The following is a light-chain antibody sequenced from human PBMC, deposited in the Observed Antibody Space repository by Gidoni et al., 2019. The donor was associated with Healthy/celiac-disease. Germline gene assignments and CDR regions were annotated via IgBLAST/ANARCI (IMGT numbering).Light chain of an antibody. CDR2: GAS. CDR3: QQYNNWPPLD. Sequence: EIVITQSPATLSVSPGERATLSCRASQSVNSNLAWYQQKPGQAPRLLIYGASTRATGIPARFSGSGSGTEFTLTISSLQSEDFAVYYCQQYNNWPPLDFGGGTKVEIK. CDR1: QSVNSN. V-gene: IGKV3-15*01. J-gene: IGKJ4*01.